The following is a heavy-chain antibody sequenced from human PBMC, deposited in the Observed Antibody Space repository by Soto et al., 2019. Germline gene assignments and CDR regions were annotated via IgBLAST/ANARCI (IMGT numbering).Heavy chain of an antibody. V-gene: IGHV4-59*01. CDR3: ARGGGVPAAIGWFDS. CDR1: GGYISSYY. CDR2: IHYSGT. Sequence: PSETLSLTCTVSGGYISSYYWSWIRQPPGKGLEWIGYIHYSGTNYNPSLKSRLTMSVDTSKNQFSLNLISMTAADTAVYYCARGGGVPAAIGWFDSWGQGTQVTVSS. J-gene: IGHJ5*01. D-gene: IGHD2-2*01.